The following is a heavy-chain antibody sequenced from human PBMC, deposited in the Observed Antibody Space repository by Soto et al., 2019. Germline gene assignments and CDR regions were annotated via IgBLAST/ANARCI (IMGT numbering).Heavy chain of an antibody. D-gene: IGHD3-16*01. J-gene: IGHJ6*02. CDR2: IGKDGSNK. CDR1: GFTFSFKG. CDR3: ARGLRGISFYGMDV. Sequence: QVQLVESGGGVVQPGGSLRLSCAASGFTFSFKGMTWVRQAPGKGREWGAVIGKDGSNKFYEDSVKGRFTISRNNSKNTLYLQMNSLRDEDTAVYYCARGLRGISFYGMDVWGQGTTVIVSS. V-gene: IGHV3-33*01.